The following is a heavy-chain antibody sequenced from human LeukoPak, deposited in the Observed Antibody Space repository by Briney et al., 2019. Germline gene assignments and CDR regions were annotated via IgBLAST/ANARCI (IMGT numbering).Heavy chain of an antibody. D-gene: IGHD4-23*01. V-gene: IGHV3-66*01. CDR3: ARANGGNMWRGHYFDC. Sequence: GGSLRLSCAASGLTVSSNYMSWVRQAPGKGLEWLSVIYNGDMTYYADSVKGRFTISRDNSKNTLYLQMNNLRAEDTTVYYCARANGGNMWRGHYFDCWGQGTLVTVSS. CDR2: IYNGDMT. J-gene: IGHJ4*02. CDR1: GLTVSSNY.